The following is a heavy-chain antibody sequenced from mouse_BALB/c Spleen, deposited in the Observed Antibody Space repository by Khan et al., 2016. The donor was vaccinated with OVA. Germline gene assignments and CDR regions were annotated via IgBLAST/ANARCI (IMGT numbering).Heavy chain of an antibody. CDR3: ARVGYAGTMDY. V-gene: IGHV9-3-1*01. CDR2: INTYTGEP. D-gene: IGHD2-14*01. J-gene: IGHJ4*01. Sequence: QIQLVQSGPELKKPGETVKISCKASGYTFTNNEMNWVKQNPGKGLKWMGWINTYTGEPTYVDDFKGRFAFSLETSATTAYLQINNLKNEDTATYFCARVGYAGTMDYWGQGTSVTVSS. CDR1: GYTFTNNE.